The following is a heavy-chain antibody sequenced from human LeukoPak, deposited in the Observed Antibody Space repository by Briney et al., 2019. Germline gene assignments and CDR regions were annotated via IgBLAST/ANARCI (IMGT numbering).Heavy chain of an antibody. Sequence: PGGSLRLSCAASGFTFSSYSMNWVRQAPGKGLEWVSSISSSSSYIYYADSVKGRFTISRDNAKNSLYLQMNSLRAEDTAVYYCARDQGSGSYYYYYGMDVWGQGTTVTVSS. J-gene: IGHJ6*02. CDR2: ISSSSSYI. CDR3: ARDQGSGSYYYYYGMDV. V-gene: IGHV3-21*01. CDR1: GFTFSSYS. D-gene: IGHD1-26*01.